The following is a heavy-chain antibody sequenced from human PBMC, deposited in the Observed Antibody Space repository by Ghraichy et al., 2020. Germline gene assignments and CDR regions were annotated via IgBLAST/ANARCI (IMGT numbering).Heavy chain of an antibody. CDR3: ASGNYGYSY. J-gene: IGHJ4*02. CDR1: GGSISNYY. CDR2: IYYSGST. Sequence: SETLSLTCTVSGGSISNYYWSWIRQPPGKGLEWIGYIYYSGSTNYNSSLKSRVTISVDTSKKQFSLKLGSVTAADTAVYYCASGNYGYSYWGQGTLVTVSS. V-gene: IGHV4-59*01. D-gene: IGHD5-18*01.